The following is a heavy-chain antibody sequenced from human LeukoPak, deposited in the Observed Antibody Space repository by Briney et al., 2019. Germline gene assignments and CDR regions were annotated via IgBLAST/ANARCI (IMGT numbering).Heavy chain of an antibody. Sequence: PSETLSLTCTVSGGSISGYYWSWIRQPPGKGLEWIGEINHSGSTNYNPSLKSRVTISVDTSKNQFSLKLSSVTAADTAVYYCARDYTESSITMVRGVITPWGQGTLVTVSS. J-gene: IGHJ5*02. V-gene: IGHV4-34*01. CDR3: ARDYTESSITMVRGVITP. CDR1: GGSISGYY. D-gene: IGHD3-10*01. CDR2: INHSGST.